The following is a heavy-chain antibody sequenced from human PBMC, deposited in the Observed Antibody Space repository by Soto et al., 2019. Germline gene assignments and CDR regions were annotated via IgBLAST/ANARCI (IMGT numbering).Heavy chain of an antibody. V-gene: IGHV3-23*01. J-gene: IGHJ4*02. Sequence: GSLRLSCAASGFPFSNHAMSWVRQAPGKGLEWVSGISDGGDLIYYADSVKGRFSMSRDNSENMLYLQMTNLRAEDTAIYFCAKRQGTGLAAKNFDFWGQGTLVTVPQ. CDR2: ISDGGDLI. CDR3: AKRQGTGLAAKNFDF. D-gene: IGHD2-15*01. CDR1: GFPFSNHA.